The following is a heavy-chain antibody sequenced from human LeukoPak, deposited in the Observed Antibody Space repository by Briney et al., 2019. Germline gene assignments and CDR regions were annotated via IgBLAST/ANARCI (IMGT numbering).Heavy chain of an antibody. Sequence: GGSLRLSCAASGVTFYDYGMSWVRHAPGKGLEWVSGINWNGGSTGYADPVKGRFTIPRDNAKNFLYLQMNSLRAEATALYHCARWVFVGGWYYFDYWGQGTLVTVSS. D-gene: IGHD6-19*01. J-gene: IGHJ4*02. CDR2: INWNGGST. CDR3: ARWVFVGGWYYFDY. V-gene: IGHV3-20*01. CDR1: GVTFYDYG.